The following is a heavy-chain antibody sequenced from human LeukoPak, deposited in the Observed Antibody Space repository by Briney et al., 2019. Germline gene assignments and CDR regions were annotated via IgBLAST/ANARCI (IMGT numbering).Heavy chain of an antibody. V-gene: IGHV4-59*12. CDR2: IYYSGST. CDR3: ARDRTRDNWFDP. J-gene: IGHJ5*02. CDR1: GGSISSYY. Sequence: SETLSLTCTVSGGSISSYYWSWIRQPPGKGLEWIGYIYYSGSTNYNPSLKSRVTISVDTSKNQFSLKLSSVTAADTAVHYCARDRTRDNWFDPWGQGTLVTVSS.